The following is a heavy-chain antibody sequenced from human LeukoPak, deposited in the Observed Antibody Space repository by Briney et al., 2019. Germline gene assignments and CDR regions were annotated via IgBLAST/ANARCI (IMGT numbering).Heavy chain of an antibody. CDR3: ARGQRLRWERIYFQH. CDR1: GGSFSGYY. D-gene: IGHD4-23*01. J-gene: IGHJ1*01. Sequence: SETLSLTCAVYGGSFSGYYWSWTRQPPGKGLEWIGEINHSGSTNYNPSLKSRVTISVDTSKNQFSLKLSSVTAADTAVYYCARGQRLRWERIYFQHWGQGTLVTVSS. CDR2: INHSGST. V-gene: IGHV4-34*01.